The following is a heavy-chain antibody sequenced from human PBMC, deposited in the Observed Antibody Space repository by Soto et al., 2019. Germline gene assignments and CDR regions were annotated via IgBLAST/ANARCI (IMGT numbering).Heavy chain of an antibody. CDR3: ARGLYGSSGYPEY. J-gene: IGHJ4*02. V-gene: IGHV4-59*01. CDR1: GASINNYY. D-gene: IGHD3-22*01. CDR2: TYYSGSTNSGST. Sequence: SETLSLTCTVSGASINNYYWNWIRQPPGKGLEWIGYTYYSGSTNSGSTNYNPSLKSRVSISVDASKRQFSLKLSSVTAADTAVYYCARGLYGSSGYPEYWGRGTLVTVSS.